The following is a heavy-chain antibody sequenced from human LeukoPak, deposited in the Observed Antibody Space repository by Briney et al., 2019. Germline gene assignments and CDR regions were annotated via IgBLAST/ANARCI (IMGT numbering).Heavy chain of an antibody. J-gene: IGHJ4*02. V-gene: IGHV3-48*01. CDR3: ARSPLWVHDY. D-gene: IGHD3-16*01. CDR1: GFTFSSYT. CDR2: ISSSSSAI. Sequence: PGGSLRLSCAASGFTFSSYTMNWVRQAPGKGLEWVSYISSSSSAIYYADSVKGRFTISRDNAKNSLYLQMNSLRAEDTAVYYCARSPLWVHDYWGQGTLVTVSS.